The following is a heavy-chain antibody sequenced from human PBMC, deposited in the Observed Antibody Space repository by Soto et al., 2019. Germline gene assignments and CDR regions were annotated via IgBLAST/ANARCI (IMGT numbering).Heavy chain of an antibody. J-gene: IGHJ4*02. CDR1: GGSISSYC. CDR3: ARGGGSPDY. D-gene: IGHD1-26*01. V-gene: IGHV4-59*08. Sequence: QVQLQESGPGLVRPTETLSLTCTVSGGSISSYCWSWNRQPPGKGLEWIGYIYYSGSTNYNPSLKSRVTISVDTSKNQFSLKLSSVNAADTAVYYCARGGGSPDYWGQGTLVTVSS. CDR2: IYYSGST.